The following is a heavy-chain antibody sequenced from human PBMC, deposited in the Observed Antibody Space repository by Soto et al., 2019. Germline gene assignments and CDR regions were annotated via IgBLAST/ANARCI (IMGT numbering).Heavy chain of an antibody. CDR3: ARGADSSGYAFDI. V-gene: IGHV1-8*01. CDR1: GYTFTSYD. CDR2: MNPNSGNT. J-gene: IGHJ3*02. D-gene: IGHD3-22*01. Sequence: ASVKVSCKASGYTFTSYDINWVRQATGQGLEWMGWMNPNSGNTGYAQKFQGRVTMTRNTSISTAYKELSSLRSEDTAVYYCARGADSSGYAFDIWGQGTMVTVSS.